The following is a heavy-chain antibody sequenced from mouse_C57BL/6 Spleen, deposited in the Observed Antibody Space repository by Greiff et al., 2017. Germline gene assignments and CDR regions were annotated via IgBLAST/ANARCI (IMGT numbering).Heavy chain of an antibody. Sequence: QVQLQQSGAELVKPGASVKISCKASGYAFSSYWMNWVKQRPGKGLEWIGQIYPGDGDTNYNGKFKGKATLTADKSSSTAYMQLSSLTSEDSAVYFCARGAYDYAWFAYWGQGTLVTVSA. V-gene: IGHV1-80*01. CDR2: IYPGDGDT. D-gene: IGHD2-4*01. CDR1: GYAFSSYW. CDR3: ARGAYDYAWFAY. J-gene: IGHJ3*01.